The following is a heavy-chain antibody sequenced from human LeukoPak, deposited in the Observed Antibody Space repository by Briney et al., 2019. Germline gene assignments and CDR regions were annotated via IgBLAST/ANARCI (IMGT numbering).Heavy chain of an antibody. CDR3: AREYSGFDRDAFDI. D-gene: IGHD3-10*01. J-gene: IGHJ3*02. V-gene: IGHV3-20*04. CDR1: GFTFDDYG. Sequence: GGSLRLSCAASGFTFDDYGMSWVRQAPGNGLEWVSGINWNGGSTGYADSVKGRFTISRDNAKNSLYLQMNSLRAEDTALYYCAREYSGFDRDAFDIWGQGTMVTVSS. CDR2: INWNGGST.